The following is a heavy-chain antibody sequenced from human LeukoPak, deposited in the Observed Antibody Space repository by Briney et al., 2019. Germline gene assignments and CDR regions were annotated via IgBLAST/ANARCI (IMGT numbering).Heavy chain of an antibody. D-gene: IGHD6-13*01. CDR1: GGSISSGSYY. CDR3: AREFEAAGWYVHDY. CDR2: IYTSGST. J-gene: IGHJ4*02. V-gene: IGHV4-61*02. Sequence: SETLSLTCTVSGGSISSGSYYWSWIRQPAGKGLEWIGRIYTSGSTNYNPSLKSRVTISVDTSKNQFSLKLSSVTAADTAVYYCAREFEAAGWYVHDYWGQGTLVTVSS.